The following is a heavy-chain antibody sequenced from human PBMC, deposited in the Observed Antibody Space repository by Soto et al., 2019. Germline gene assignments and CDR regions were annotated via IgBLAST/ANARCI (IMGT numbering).Heavy chain of an antibody. CDR3: ARERWGIAARLFDY. CDR2: IYYSGST. J-gene: IGHJ4*02. Sequence: SETLSLTCTVSGGSISSYYWSWIRQPPGKGLEWIGYIYYSGSTNYSPSLKSRVTISVDTSKNQFSLKLSSVTAADTAVYYCARERWGIAARLFDYWGQGTLVTVSS. V-gene: IGHV4-59*01. CDR1: GGSISSYY. D-gene: IGHD6-6*01.